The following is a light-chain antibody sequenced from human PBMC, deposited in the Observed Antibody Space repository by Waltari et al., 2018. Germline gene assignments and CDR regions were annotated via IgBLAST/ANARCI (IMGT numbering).Light chain of an antibody. J-gene: IGKJ2*01. V-gene: IGKV2-30*01. Sequence: VMAQSPLSLPVTLGQPASISCRSSQGLVFTDGNTYLNWFQQRPGQSPRRLIYEVSRRDSGVPDRFSGSGSVTYFTLKISRVEAEDVGVYYYCMQGTHWPYTFGQGTKLEI. CDR3: MQGTHWPYT. CDR1: QGLVFTDGNTY. CDR2: EVS.